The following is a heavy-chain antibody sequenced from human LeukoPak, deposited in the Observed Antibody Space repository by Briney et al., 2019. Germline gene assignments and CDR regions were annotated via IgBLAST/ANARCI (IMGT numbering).Heavy chain of an antibody. D-gene: IGHD2-15*01. Sequence: SVKVSCKASGFTFTSSAVQWVRQARGQRLEWIGRIVVGSGNTNYAQKFQERVTITRDMSTSTAYMELSSLRSEDTAVYYCAADRVVSAFDIWGQGTMVTVSS. J-gene: IGHJ3*02. CDR2: IVVGSGNT. CDR1: GFTFTSSA. CDR3: AADRVVSAFDI. V-gene: IGHV1-58*01.